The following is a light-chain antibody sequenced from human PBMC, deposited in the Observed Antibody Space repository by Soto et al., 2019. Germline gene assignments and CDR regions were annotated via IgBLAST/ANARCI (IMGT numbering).Light chain of an antibody. CDR1: SSDVDTYNY. J-gene: IGLJ2*01. CDR3: SSYTSSTTLGV. V-gene: IGLV2-14*03. Sequence: QSVLTQPASVSGSPGQSITISCTVTSSDVDTYNYVSWYQHYPGKAPKLMIYDVSNRPSGVSNRFSGSKSGNTASLTISGLQAEDEADYYCSSYTSSTTLGVFGGGTKLTVL. CDR2: DVS.